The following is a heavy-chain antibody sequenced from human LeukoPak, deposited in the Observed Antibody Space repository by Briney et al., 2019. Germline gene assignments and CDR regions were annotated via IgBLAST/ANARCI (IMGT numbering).Heavy chain of an antibody. CDR2: ISYDGSNK. Sequence: PGRSLRLSCAASGFTFSSYGMHWVRQAPGKGLEWVAVISYDGSNKYYADSVKGRFTISRDNSKNTLYLQMNSLRAEDTAVYYCARDTTNVANFDYWGQGTLVTVSS. V-gene: IGHV3-30*03. CDR3: ARDTTNVANFDY. J-gene: IGHJ4*02. CDR1: GFTFSSYG. D-gene: IGHD1-14*01.